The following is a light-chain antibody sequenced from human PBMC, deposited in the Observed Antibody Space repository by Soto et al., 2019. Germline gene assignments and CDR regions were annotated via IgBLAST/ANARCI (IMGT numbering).Light chain of an antibody. Sequence: QSVLTQPPSASGSPGQSVTISCTGASIDVGGYNYVSWYQQHPGKAPKLMIYEVSKRPSGVPDRFSGSKSGNTASLTVSGLQAEDEADYFCSSYAGNGYVLGTGTKVTVL. CDR2: EVS. J-gene: IGLJ1*01. V-gene: IGLV2-8*01. CDR3: SSYAGNGYV. CDR1: SIDVGGYNY.